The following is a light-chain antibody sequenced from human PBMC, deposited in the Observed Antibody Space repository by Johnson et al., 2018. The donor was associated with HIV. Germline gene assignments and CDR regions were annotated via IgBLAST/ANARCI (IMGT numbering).Light chain of an antibody. CDR2: ENN. V-gene: IGLV1-51*02. Sequence: QSVLTQPPSVSAAPGQKVTISCSGSSSDMGNYAVSWYQQLPGTAPKLLIYENNKRPSGIPDRFSGSKSGTSVTLAITGLQTGDEADYYCGTLDTSLSVYVFGTGTKVTVL. CDR1: SSDMGNYA. J-gene: IGLJ1*01. CDR3: GTLDTSLSVYV.